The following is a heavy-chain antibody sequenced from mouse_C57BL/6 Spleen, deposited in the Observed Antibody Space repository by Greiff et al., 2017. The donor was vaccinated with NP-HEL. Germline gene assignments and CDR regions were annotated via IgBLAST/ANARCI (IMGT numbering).Heavy chain of an antibody. Sequence: VQLQQSGAELVRPGASVTLSCMASGYTFTDYEMHWVKQTPVHGLEWIGAIDPETGGTAYNQKFKGKAILTADKSSSTAYMELRSLTSEDSAVYYCPLLLLYYFDYWGQGTTLTVSS. CDR1: GYTFTDYE. CDR3: PLLLLYYFDY. V-gene: IGHV1-15*01. CDR2: IDPETGGT. D-gene: IGHD1-1*01. J-gene: IGHJ2*01.